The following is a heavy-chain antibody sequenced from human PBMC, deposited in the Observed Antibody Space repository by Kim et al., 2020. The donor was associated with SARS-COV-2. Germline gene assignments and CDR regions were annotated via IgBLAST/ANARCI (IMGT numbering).Heavy chain of an antibody. J-gene: IGHJ6*02. Sequence: GGSLRLSCAASGFTFSSYWMHWVRQAPGKGLVWVSRINSDGSSTSYADSVKGRFTISRDNAKNTLYLLMNSLRAEDTAVYYCARDIDAGGDFWSGYYAYYYGMDVWGQGTTVTVSS. CDR2: INSDGSST. D-gene: IGHD3-3*01. CDR3: ARDIDAGGDFWSGYYAYYYGMDV. CDR1: GFTFSSYW. V-gene: IGHV3-74*01.